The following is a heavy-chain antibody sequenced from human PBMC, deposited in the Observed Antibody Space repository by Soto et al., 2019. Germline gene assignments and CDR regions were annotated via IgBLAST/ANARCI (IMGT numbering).Heavy chain of an antibody. Sequence: EVQLVESGGGLVQPGGSLRLSCEASGFTFNDYWMHWVRQVPGKGLVWVPRIKSDGSSNSYADSVKGRFTISRDNAKNTLYLHMSSLSDDDSAVYYCGRGGPYNYGPRGSRLSDFWGQGTLVTVSS. V-gene: IGHV3-74*01. J-gene: IGHJ4*02. CDR1: GFTFNDYW. CDR2: IKSDGSSN. CDR3: GRGGPYNYGPRGSRLSDF. D-gene: IGHD5-18*01.